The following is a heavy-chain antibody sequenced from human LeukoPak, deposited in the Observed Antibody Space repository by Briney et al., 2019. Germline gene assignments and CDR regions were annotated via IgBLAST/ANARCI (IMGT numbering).Heavy chain of an antibody. J-gene: IGHJ6*02. CDR1: GFTFSNYA. V-gene: IGHV3-23*01. Sequence: GGSLRLSCAASGFTFSNYAMSWVRQAPGKGLEWVSSISGSGSSTYYADSVKGRFTISRDNSKNTLSLQMNSLRVEDTAVYYCAKDVDGSGSYSPLYGMDVWGQGTTVTVSS. CDR2: ISGSGSST. CDR3: AKDVDGSGSYSPLYGMDV. D-gene: IGHD3-10*01.